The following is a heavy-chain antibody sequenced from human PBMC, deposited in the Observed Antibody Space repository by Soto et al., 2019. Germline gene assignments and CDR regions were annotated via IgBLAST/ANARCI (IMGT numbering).Heavy chain of an antibody. J-gene: IGHJ6*02. Sequence: SETLSLTCAVYGGSFSGYYWSWIRQPPGKGLEWIGEINHSGSTNYNTSLKSRVTISVDTSKNQFSLKLSSVTAADTAVYYCARGYYGSGSLYYYYGMDVWGQGTTVTVSS. CDR2: INHSGST. CDR3: ARGYYGSGSLYYYYGMDV. V-gene: IGHV4-34*01. D-gene: IGHD3-10*01. CDR1: GGSFSGYY.